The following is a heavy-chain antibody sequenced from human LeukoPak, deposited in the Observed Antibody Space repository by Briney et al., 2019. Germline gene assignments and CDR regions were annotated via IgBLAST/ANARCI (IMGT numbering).Heavy chain of an antibody. CDR1: GYTFTSYG. D-gene: IGHD6-19*01. J-gene: IGHJ6*02. Sequence: ASVKVSCKASGYTFTSYGISWVRQAPGQGLEWMGWISAYNGNTNYAQKLQGRVTMTTDTSTSTAYMELRSLRSDDTAVYYCARDGPGIAVAVTYYYYCGMDVWGQGTTVTVSS. CDR3: ARDGPGIAVAVTYYYYCGMDV. CDR2: ISAYNGNT. V-gene: IGHV1-18*01.